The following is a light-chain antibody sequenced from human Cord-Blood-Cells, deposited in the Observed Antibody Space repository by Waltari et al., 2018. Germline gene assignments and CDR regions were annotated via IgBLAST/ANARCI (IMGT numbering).Light chain of an antibody. CDR3: SSYASSSTYV. CDR1: SSDVGGYNY. CDR2: AVS. V-gene: IGLV2-14*01. Sequence: QSALTQPASASGSPGQSITISCTGTSSDVGGYNYVSWYQQHPGKAPKLMIYAVSKRPSGVSNRFSGSKSGNTASLTISGLQAEDEADYYRSSYASSSTYVFGPGTKVTVL. J-gene: IGLJ1*01.